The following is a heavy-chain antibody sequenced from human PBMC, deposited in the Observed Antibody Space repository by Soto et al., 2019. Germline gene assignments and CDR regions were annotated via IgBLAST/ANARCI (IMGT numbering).Heavy chain of an antibody. V-gene: IGHV3-15*07. CDR3: TRRPKAGDARVDPLAY. CDR2: IKSKGDGGAV. D-gene: IGHD3-16*01. Sequence: EVRLVESGGGSVKPEGSLRLSCAASGLRLSDGWMNWVRQTPGKGLEWVGRIKSKGDGGAVDYAAPVNGRFTISRDDSENMLYLQMNNLKADDTGISYCTRRPKAGDARVDPLAYWGQGALVTVSS. CDR1: GLRLSDGW. J-gene: IGHJ4*02.